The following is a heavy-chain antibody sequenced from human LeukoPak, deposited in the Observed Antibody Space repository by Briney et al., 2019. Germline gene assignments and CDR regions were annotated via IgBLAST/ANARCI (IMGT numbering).Heavy chain of an antibody. J-gene: IGHJ4*02. CDR2: IHHSGRT. D-gene: IGHD5-12*01. Sequence: SETLSLTCSVSGTSITTDYYWGWIRQPPGKGLEWIASIHHSGRTTDDSSLKSRVTISIDTSRSQLSLKLNSVTAADTAVYFCAAYFSGYAQFGYWGQGILVTVSS. CDR3: AAYFSGYAQFGY. V-gene: IGHV4-38-2*02. CDR1: GTSITTDYY.